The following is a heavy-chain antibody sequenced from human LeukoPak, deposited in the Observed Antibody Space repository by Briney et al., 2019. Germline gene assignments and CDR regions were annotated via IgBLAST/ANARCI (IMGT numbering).Heavy chain of an antibody. Sequence: ASVKVSCKASGYTFTGYYIHWVRQAPGQGLEWMGWINPNSGGTNYAQKFQGWVTMTRDTSISTAYMELSRLRSDDTAVYYCARGASGPWGPALGMDVWGKGTTVTVSS. CDR2: INPNSGGT. CDR1: GYTFTGYY. CDR3: ARGASGPWGPALGMDV. D-gene: IGHD7-27*01. V-gene: IGHV1-2*04. J-gene: IGHJ6*04.